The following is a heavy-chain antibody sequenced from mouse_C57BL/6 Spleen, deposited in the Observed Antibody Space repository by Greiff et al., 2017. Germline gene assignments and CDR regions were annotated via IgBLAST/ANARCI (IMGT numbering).Heavy chain of an antibody. CDR1: GYTFTSYW. CDR2: IDPSDSDT. V-gene: IGHV1-52*01. Sequence: QVQLQQPGAELVRPGSSVKLSCKASGYTFTSYWMHWVKQRPIQGLEWIGNIDPSDSDTHYNQKFKDKATLTVDKSSSTAYMQLSSLTSEDSAVYYCAREGDWAWFAYWGQGTLVTVSA. D-gene: IGHD4-1*01. CDR3: AREGDWAWFAY. J-gene: IGHJ3*01.